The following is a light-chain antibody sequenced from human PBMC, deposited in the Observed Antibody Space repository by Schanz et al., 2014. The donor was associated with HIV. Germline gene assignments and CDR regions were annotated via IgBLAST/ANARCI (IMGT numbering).Light chain of an antibody. CDR3: LSSDSSLKPVV. CDR2: DNS. J-gene: IGLJ2*01. V-gene: IGLV1-51*01. CDR1: TSNVVSNY. Sequence: QSVLTQPPSVSAAPGQKITISCSGGTSNVVSNYVSWYQQGPGTAPKLLIYDNSKRPSGTPDRFSGSKSGTSATLGITGLQTGDEADDYCLSSDSSLKPVVFGGGTKLTV.